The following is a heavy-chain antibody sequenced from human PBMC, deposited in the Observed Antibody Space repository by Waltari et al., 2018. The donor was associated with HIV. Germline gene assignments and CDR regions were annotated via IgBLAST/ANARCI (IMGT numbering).Heavy chain of an antibody. D-gene: IGHD1-26*01. CDR2: IKQDGSEK. CDR3: ARRGARIVGAHPFDY. J-gene: IGHJ4*02. CDR1: GFTFSSYW. Sequence: EVQLMESGGGLVQPGGSLRLPCAASGFTFSSYWMTWVRQAPGKGLEWVASIKQDGSEKYYVDSVKGRFTISRDNAKNSLYLQMNSLRAEDTAVYYCARRGARIVGAHPFDYWGQGTLVTVSS. V-gene: IGHV3-7*01.